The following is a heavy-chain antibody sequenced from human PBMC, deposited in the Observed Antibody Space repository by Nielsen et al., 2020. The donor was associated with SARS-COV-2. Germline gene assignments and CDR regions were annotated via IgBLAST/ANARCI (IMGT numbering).Heavy chain of an antibody. J-gene: IGHJ4*02. CDR3: ARDSSTYYNVLSGPDY. D-gene: IGHD3-10*02. Sequence: GESLKISCAASGFTLGNYAMHWVRQAPGKGLEWVADMWYDEADQYYADSVKGRFTISRDNSKNTLYLQMNSLRAEDTATYYCARDSSTYYNVLSGPDYWGQGTLVTVSS. V-gene: IGHV3-33*08. CDR1: GFTLGNYA. CDR2: MWYDEADQ.